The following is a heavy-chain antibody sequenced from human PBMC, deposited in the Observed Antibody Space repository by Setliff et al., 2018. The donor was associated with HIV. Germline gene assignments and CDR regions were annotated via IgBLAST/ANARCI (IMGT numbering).Heavy chain of an antibody. J-gene: IGHJ4*02. CDR1: GYTFFNYD. D-gene: IGHD3-10*01. CDR3: ARGGDDYGPGTWTFDY. V-gene: IGHV1-18*01. Sequence: ASVKVSCKASGYTFFNYDISWVRQAPGQGLEWMGWISPYNGNTNYAQNLQDRVTMTTDTSTSTAYMELRSLRSDDTAVYYCARGGDDYGPGTWTFDYWGQGTLVTVSS. CDR2: ISPYNGNT.